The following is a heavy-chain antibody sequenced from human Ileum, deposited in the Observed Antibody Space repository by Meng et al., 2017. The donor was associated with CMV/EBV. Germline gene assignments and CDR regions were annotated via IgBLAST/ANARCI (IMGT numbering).Heavy chain of an antibody. J-gene: IGHJ5*02. Sequence: CTVSNGSISGGAHYWSWLRQHPREGLEWIGYIYYSESTYYDPSLQSRATISVDTSQNSFSLRLSSVTAADTAVYYCARLRAGISCFDPWGQGALVTVSS. D-gene: IGHD6-19*01. V-gene: IGHV4-31*03. CDR2: IYYSEST. CDR3: ARLRAGISCFDP. CDR1: NGSISGGAHY.